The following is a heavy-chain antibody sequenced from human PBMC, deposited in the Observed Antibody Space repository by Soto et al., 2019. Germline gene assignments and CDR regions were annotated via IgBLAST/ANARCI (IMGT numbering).Heavy chain of an antibody. CDR1: GYSFTTYW. CDR2: IYPGDSDT. J-gene: IGHJ4*01. V-gene: IGHV5-51*01. D-gene: IGHD3-10*01. CDR3: ARHSTSAPKDY. Sequence: GESLKISCKGSGYSFTTYWIAWVRQMPGKGLEWVGIIYPGDSDTRYSPSFEGHITISVDKSISTAFLQWNSLKASDNAIYYCARHSTSAPKDYWGQGTLVTVSS.